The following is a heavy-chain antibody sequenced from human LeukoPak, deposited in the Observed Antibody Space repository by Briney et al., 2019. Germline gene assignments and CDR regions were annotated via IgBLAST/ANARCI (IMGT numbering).Heavy chain of an antibody. D-gene: IGHD2-21*01. CDR2: TKHDGSET. J-gene: IGHJ4*02. V-gene: IGHV3-7*01. CDR1: RFTFTSYW. Sequence: GGSLRLSCAASRFTFTSYWMSWVRQAPGKGLEWVANTKHDGSETYYGDSVKGRFTISRDNAKNSLYLQMNSLRAEDTALYYCTRTARLFDYWGQGTLVTVSS. CDR3: TRTARLFDY.